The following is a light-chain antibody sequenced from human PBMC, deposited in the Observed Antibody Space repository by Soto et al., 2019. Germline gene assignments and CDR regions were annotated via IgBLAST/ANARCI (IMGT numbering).Light chain of an antibody. V-gene: IGLV1-44*01. J-gene: IGLJ2*01. CDR3: SSWDDSLNGFVV. CDR2: SNN. CDR1: SSNIGGNS. Sequence: QSVMTQPPSVSAAPGQKVTISCSGSSSNIGGNSVSWYQQLPGTAPKLLIYSNNQRPSGVPDRFSGSRSGSSASLAISGLQSEDEAYYYCSSWDDSLNGFVVFGGGTKLTVL.